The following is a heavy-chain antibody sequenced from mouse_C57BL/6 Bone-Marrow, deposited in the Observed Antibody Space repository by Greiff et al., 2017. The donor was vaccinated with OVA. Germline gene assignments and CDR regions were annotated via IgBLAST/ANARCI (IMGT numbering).Heavy chain of an antibody. CDR1: GYTFTSYW. CDR3: ARSDYSNYLAWFAD. V-gene: IGHV1-55*01. Sequence: QVQLQQPGAELVKPGASVKMSCKASGYTFTSYWITWVKQRPGQGLEWIGDIYPGSGSTNYNEKFKSKATLTVDTSSSTAYMQLSSLTSEDSAVYYCARSDYSNYLAWFADWGQGTLVTVSA. J-gene: IGHJ3*01. D-gene: IGHD2-5*01. CDR2: IYPGSGST.